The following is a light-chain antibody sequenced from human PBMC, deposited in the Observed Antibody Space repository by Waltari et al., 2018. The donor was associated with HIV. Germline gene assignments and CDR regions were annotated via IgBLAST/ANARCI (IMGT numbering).Light chain of an antibody. J-gene: IGLJ1*01. V-gene: IGLV2-11*01. CDR2: DVS. CDR1: SICIGTYTY. CDR3: CSYSGTYV. Sequence: QSALTQPRSAVGSPEQPVTTSCTRTSICIGTYTYDAWYKQHQDKAPKLMIYDVSQRPLGVPDRFSATKFGNTASLTVSGLQAKHDADYYCCSYSGTYVFATGTKVTVL.